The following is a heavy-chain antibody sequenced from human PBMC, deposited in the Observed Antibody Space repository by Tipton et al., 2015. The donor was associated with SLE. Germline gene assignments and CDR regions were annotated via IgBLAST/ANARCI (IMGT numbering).Heavy chain of an antibody. CDR1: GGSVSSSNYY. V-gene: IGHV4-39*01. D-gene: IGHD3-16*01. CDR2: IFCSGST. Sequence: TLSLTCTVSGGSVSSSNYYWSWIRQPPGKGLEWIGSIFCSGSTYYNPSLRSRLTISVDTSRNQFSLKVTPVTAADTSVYYCARRRDGYDSGKRYFDSWGQGTLVTVSS. J-gene: IGHJ4*02. CDR3: ARRRDGYDSGKRYFDS.